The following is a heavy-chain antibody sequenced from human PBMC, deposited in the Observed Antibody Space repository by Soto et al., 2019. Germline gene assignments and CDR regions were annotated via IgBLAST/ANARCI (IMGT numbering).Heavy chain of an antibody. Sequence: EVQLLESGGGLAQPGGSLRLSCAASGFTFNPYAMNWVCQAPGKGLEWVSTIRGSGAGTYYADSVKGRFTISRDNSKNTLYLQMNSLRAEDTAVYFCAKGFGISWQYYFDYWGQGTLVTVSS. D-gene: IGHD6-13*01. J-gene: IGHJ4*02. CDR1: GFTFNPYA. CDR3: AKGFGISWQYYFDY. CDR2: IRGSGAGT. V-gene: IGHV3-23*01.